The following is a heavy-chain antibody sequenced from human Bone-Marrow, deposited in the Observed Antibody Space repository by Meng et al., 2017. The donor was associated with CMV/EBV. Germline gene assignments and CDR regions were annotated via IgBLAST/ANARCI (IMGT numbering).Heavy chain of an antibody. CDR2: INHSGST. CDR1: GGSFSGYY. J-gene: IGHJ4*02. Sequence: SETLSLTCAVYGGSFSGYYWSWIRQPPGKGLEWIGEINHSGSTNYNPSLKSRVTISVDTSKNQFSLKLSSVTAADTAVYYCARTGARSHYYYDSSGIRYFDYWGQGTLVTVPS. D-gene: IGHD3-22*01. CDR3: ARTGARSHYYYDSSGIRYFDY. V-gene: IGHV4-34*01.